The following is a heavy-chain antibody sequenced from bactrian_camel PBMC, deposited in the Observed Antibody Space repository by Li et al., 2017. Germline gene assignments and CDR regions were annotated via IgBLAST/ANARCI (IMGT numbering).Heavy chain of an antibody. CDR3: AATTRHLSNIHVLSPLAPDH. CDR1: DAYAFGDC. J-gene: IGHJ4*01. V-gene: IGHV3S53*01. D-gene: IGHD4*01. Sequence: HVQLVESGGGSVQAGGSLRLSCVVSDAYAFGDCLGWYRQVPGKEREGIAVIDEDGRTTYKDSVQGRFTILQDNAKATLYLQMSSLQTEDTATYYCAATTRHLSNIHVLSPLAPDHWGQGTQVTVS. CDR2: IDEDGRT.